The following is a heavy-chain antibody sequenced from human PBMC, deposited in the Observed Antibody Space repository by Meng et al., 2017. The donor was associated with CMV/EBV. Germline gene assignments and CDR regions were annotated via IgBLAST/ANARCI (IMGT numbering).Heavy chain of an antibody. V-gene: IGHV1-69*02. J-gene: IGHJ6*02. CDR1: GGTFSSYT. CDR3: ARASGLWSGYYAVEYYYYGMDV. Sequence: SVKVSCKASGGTFSSYTISWVRQAPGQGLEWMGRIIPILGIANYAQKFQGRVTITADKSTSTAYMELSSLRSEDTAVYYCARASGLWSGYYAVEYYYYGMDVWGLGTTVTVSS. D-gene: IGHD3-3*01. CDR2: IIPILGIA.